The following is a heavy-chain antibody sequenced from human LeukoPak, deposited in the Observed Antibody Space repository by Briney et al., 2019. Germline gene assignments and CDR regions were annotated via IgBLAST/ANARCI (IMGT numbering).Heavy chain of an antibody. J-gene: IGHJ4*02. CDR2: IYYSGST. D-gene: IGHD3-9*01. CDR3: ARGFTNLLRYFDLLDY. CDR1: GGSISSYY. V-gene: IGHV4-59*01. Sequence: SETLSLTCTVSGGSISSYYWSWIRQPPGKGLEWIGYIYYSGSTNYNPSLKGRVTISVDTSKNQFSLKLSSVTAADTAVYYCARGFTNLLRYFDLLDYWGQGTLVTVSS.